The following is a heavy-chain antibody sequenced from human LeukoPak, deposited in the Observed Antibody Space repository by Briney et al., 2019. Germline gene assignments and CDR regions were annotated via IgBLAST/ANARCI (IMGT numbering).Heavy chain of an antibody. CDR3: ARLAPYFDY. J-gene: IGHJ4*02. CDR1: GGSFSGYY. Sequence: PSETLSLTCAVYGGSFSGYYWSWIRQPPGKGLEWIGEINHSRSTNYNPSLKSRVTISVDTSKNQFSLKLSSVTAADTAVYYCARLAPYFDYWGQGALVTVSS. V-gene: IGHV4-34*01. CDR2: INHSRST.